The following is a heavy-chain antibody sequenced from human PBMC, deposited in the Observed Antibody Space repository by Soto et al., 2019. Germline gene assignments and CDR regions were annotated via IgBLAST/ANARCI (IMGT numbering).Heavy chain of an antibody. CDR3: ARGSNHFDY. J-gene: IGHJ4*02. D-gene: IGHD4-4*01. CDR1: GFTFSPFW. V-gene: IGHV3-74*01. Sequence: EVQLVESGGGLVQPGGSLRLSCAASGFTFSPFWMHWVRQVPGKGPVWVSRINSDGNSTSYAESVKGRFTISRDNAKNTLYLKMNSLRAEDTAVYYCARGSNHFDYWGQGTLVTVSS. CDR2: INSDGNST.